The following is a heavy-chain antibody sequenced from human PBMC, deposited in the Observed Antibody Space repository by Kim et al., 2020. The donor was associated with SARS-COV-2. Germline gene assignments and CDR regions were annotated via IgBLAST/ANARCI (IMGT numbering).Heavy chain of an antibody. CDR1: GGTFSSYA. D-gene: IGHD4-4*01. CDR2: IIPIFGTA. CDR3: ARLDTVTNYYYYGMDV. J-gene: IGHJ6*02. Sequence: SVKVSCKASGGTFSSYAISWVRQAPGQGLEWMGGIIPIFGTANYAQKFQGRVTITADESTSTAYMELSSLRSEDTAVYYCARLDTVTNYYYYGMDVWGQGTTVSVSS. V-gene: IGHV1-69*13.